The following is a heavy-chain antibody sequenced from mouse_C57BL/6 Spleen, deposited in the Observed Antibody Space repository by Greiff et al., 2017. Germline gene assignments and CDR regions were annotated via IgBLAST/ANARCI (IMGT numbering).Heavy chain of an antibody. D-gene: IGHD2-1*01. V-gene: IGHV5-9*01. CDR1: GFTFSSYT. CDR2: ISGGGGNT. CDR3: ARLNYYYAMDY. Sequence: EVHLVESGGGLVKPGGSLKLSCAASGFTFSSYTMSWVRQTPEKRLEWVATISGGGGNTYYPDSVKGRFTISRDNAKNTLYLQMSSLRSEDTALYYCARLNYYYAMDYWGQGTSVTVSS. J-gene: IGHJ4*01.